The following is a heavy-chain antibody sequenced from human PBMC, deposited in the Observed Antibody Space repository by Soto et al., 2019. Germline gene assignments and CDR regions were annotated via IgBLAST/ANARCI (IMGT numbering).Heavy chain of an antibody. CDR3: ARDDCNGGSCDGGHYLDL. J-gene: IGHJ2*01. Sequence: QVQLVQSGPEVKKAGASVKVSCTAPTDYIFLAYGFDWVRQAPGQGLEWMGWISPKFGRTNYARTHQDRFPMTTDVSTKTFSMELRDLRSDDTAVYYCARDDCNGGSCDGGHYLDLWGRGTPISVSS. V-gene: IGHV1-18*01. D-gene: IGHD2-15*01. CDR1: DYIFLAYG. CDR2: ISPKFGRT.